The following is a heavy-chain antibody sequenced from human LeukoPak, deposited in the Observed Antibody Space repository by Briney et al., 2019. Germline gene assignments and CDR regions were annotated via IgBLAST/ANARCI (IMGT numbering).Heavy chain of an antibody. J-gene: IGHJ4*02. D-gene: IGHD5-18*01. CDR3: ARVHFYSYGIDY. Sequence: PGGSLRLSCAASGFTVSSNYMSWVRQAPGKGLEWVSVIYSGGSTYYAVSVKGRFTISRDNSKNTLYLQMNSLRAEDTAVYYCARVHFYSYGIDYWGQGTLVTVSS. CDR1: GFTVSSNY. CDR2: IYSGGST. V-gene: IGHV3-53*01.